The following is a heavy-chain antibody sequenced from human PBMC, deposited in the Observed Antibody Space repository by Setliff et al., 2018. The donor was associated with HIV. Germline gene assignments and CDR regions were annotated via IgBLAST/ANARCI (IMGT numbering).Heavy chain of an antibody. CDR1: GDSFSSYY. Sequence: PSETLSLTCTVSGDSFSSYYWNWIRQPPGKGLEWIGYIYSSGSTNSNPSLKSRVTISQDTSKNQFSLKLSSVTAADTAMYYCARESSGWHKGAFDMWGLGTMVTVSS. J-gene: IGHJ3*02. V-gene: IGHV4-4*09. CDR3: ARESSGWHKGAFDM. D-gene: IGHD6-19*01. CDR2: IYSSGST.